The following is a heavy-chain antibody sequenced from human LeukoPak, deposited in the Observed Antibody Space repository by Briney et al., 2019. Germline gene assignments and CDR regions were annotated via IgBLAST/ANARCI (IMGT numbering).Heavy chain of an antibody. V-gene: IGHV1-69*04. CDR1: GGTFSSYA. J-gene: IGHJ4*02. Sequence: SVKVSCKASGGTFSSYAISWVRQAPGQGLEWMGRIIPILGIANYAQKFQGRVTITADKSTSTAYMELSSLRSEDAAVYYCARGLVDTDFDYWGQGTLVTVSS. D-gene: IGHD5-18*01. CDR2: IIPILGIA. CDR3: ARGLVDTDFDY.